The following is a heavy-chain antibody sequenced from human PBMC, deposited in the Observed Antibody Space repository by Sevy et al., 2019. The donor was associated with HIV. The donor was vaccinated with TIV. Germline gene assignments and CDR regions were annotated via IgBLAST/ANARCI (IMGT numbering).Heavy chain of an antibody. CDR3: AHSLYGDYIGGYFDY. V-gene: IGHV2-5*02. Sequence: SGPTLVKPTQTLTLTCTFSGFSLSTSGVGVGWIRQPPGKALEWLALIYWDDNKRYSPSLRSRLTITKDTSTNQVVLTMTNMDPVDTATYYCAHSLYGDYIGGYFDYWGQGTLVTVSS. CDR1: GFSLSTSGVG. D-gene: IGHD4-17*01. J-gene: IGHJ4*02. CDR2: IYWDDNK.